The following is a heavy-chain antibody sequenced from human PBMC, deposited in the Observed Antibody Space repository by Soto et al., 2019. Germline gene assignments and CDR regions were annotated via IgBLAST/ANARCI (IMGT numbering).Heavy chain of an antibody. D-gene: IGHD3-10*01. CDR1: GGSINSYW. V-gene: IGHV4-4*07. J-gene: IGHJ4*02. Sequence: LSLTCSVSGGSINSYWWSWIRQPAGKGLEWIGRVYSSGTTDHNPSLNSRATLSVETSKNQFSLKLSSVTAADTAVYYCARDIGSYAYGEGYWGQGIQVTVSS. CDR2: VYSSGTT. CDR3: ARDIGSYAYGEGY.